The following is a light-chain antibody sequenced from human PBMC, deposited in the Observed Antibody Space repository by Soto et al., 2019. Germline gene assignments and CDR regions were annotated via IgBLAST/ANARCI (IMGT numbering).Light chain of an antibody. CDR2: GAS. J-gene: IGKJ4*01. Sequence: EIVLTQSPGTLSVSPGERVALSCRASQSVGRNFLAWYQHKPGQAPRLLIHGASTRATGIPDRFSGSGSGTDFNLTISRLEPEDFAVFYCHQYASAPLTFGGGTKVETK. CDR1: QSVGRNF. V-gene: IGKV3-20*01. CDR3: HQYASAPLT.